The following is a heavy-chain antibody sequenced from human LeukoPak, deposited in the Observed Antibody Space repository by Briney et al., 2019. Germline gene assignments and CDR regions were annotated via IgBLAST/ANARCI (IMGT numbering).Heavy chain of an antibody. Sequence: SVKVSCKASGGTFSGYAISWVRQAPGQGLEWMGGIIPIFGTANYAQKFQGRVTITADESTSTAYMELSSLRSEDTAVYYCARGSYDLTHFQHWGQGTLVTVSS. V-gene: IGHV1-69*13. CDR3: ARGSYDLTHFQH. D-gene: IGHD5-12*01. J-gene: IGHJ1*01. CDR1: GGTFSGYA. CDR2: IIPIFGTA.